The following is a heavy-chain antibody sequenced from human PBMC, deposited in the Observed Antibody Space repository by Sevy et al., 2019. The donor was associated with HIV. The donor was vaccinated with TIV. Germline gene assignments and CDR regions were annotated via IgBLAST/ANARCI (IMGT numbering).Heavy chain of an antibody. CDR1: GFSLNTYW. CDR3: ARRYFDL. CDR2: IRQDGNEI. Sequence: GGSLRLSCAASGFSLNTYWMSWVRQAPGKGLEWVANIRQDGNEIYYGDSVKGRFTISRDNAKNALYLQMDGLRAEDTGLYYCARRYFDLWGQGTLVTVSS. J-gene: IGHJ4*02. V-gene: IGHV3-7*01.